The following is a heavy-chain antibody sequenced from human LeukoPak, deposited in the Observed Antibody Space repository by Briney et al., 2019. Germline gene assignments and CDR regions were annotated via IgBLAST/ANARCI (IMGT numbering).Heavy chain of an antibody. Sequence: RPGGSLRLSCAASGFTFSSYAMSWVRQAPGKGLEWVSAISGSGGSTYYADSVKGRFTISRDNSKNTLYLQMNSLRAEDTAVYYCAKVLTRIVVVTSFDYWGQGTLVTVFS. CDR2: ISGSGGST. D-gene: IGHD3-22*01. J-gene: IGHJ4*02. CDR1: GFTFSSYA. CDR3: AKVLTRIVVVTSFDY. V-gene: IGHV3-23*01.